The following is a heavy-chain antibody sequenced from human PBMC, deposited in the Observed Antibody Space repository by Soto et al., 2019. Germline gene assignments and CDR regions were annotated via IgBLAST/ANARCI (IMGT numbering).Heavy chain of an antibody. CDR1: GGTFSSYA. CDR3: AREHIAARDCLDP. V-gene: IGHV1-69*13. CDR2: IIPIFGTA. D-gene: IGHD6-6*01. Sequence: SVKVSCKASGGTFSSYAISWVRQAPGQGLEWMGGIIPIFGTANYAQKFQGRVTITADESTSTAYMELSSLRSEDTAVYYCAREHIAARDCLDPWGQGTLVTVSS. J-gene: IGHJ5*02.